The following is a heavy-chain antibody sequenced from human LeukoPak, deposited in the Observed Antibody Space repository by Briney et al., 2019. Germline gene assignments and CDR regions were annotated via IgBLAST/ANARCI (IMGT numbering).Heavy chain of an antibody. CDR3: ARVYYDSSGNHPHFDY. CDR1: GGSISSSSYY. Sequence: SETLSLTCTVSGGSISSSSYYWGWIRQPPGKGLEWIGSIYYSGSTYHNPSLKSRVTISVDTSKNQFSLKLSSVTAADTAVYYCARVYYDSSGNHPHFDYWGQGTLVTVSS. J-gene: IGHJ4*02. CDR2: IYYSGST. D-gene: IGHD3-22*01. V-gene: IGHV4-39*07.